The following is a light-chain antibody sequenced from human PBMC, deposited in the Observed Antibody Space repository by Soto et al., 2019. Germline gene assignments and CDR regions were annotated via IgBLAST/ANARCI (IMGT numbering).Light chain of an antibody. CDR3: QQYGST. CDR2: GAS. V-gene: IGKV3-20*01. Sequence: EIVLTQSPGTLSLSPGDRATLSCRASQSVSSSYLAWYQQKPGQAPRILIYGASSRATGIPDRFSGSGSGTDFTLTISRLEPEDFAVYYCQQYGSTFGQGTKV. J-gene: IGKJ1*01. CDR1: QSVSSSY.